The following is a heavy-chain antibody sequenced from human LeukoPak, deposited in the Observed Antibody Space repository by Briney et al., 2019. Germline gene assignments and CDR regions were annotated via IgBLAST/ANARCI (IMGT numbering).Heavy chain of an antibody. CDR1: GYTFTGYY. CDR2: INPNSGGT. D-gene: IGHD3-22*01. J-gene: IGHJ4*02. Sequence: GASVKVSCKASGYTFTGYYIHWVRQAPGQGLEWMGWINPNSGGTNYAQNFQGRVTMTRDTSISTAYMELSRLTSDDTAVYYCARGSHYYDSSGNYDYWGQGTLVTVSS. CDR3: ARGSHYYDSSGNYDY. V-gene: IGHV1-2*02.